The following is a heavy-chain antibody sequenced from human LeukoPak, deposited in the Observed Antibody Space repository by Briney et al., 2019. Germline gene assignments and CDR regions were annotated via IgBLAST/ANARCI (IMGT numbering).Heavy chain of an antibody. J-gene: IGHJ4*02. CDR1: GFTFDDYA. Sequence: GGSLRLSCAASGFTFDDYAMHWVRQAPGKGLEWVSGISWNSGSIGYADSVKGRFTISRDNSKNTLYLQMNSLRAEDTAVYYCARVLQYYYDSSGYFLDYWGQGTLVTVSS. V-gene: IGHV3-9*01. CDR3: ARVLQYYYDSSGYFLDY. CDR2: ISWNSGSI. D-gene: IGHD3-22*01.